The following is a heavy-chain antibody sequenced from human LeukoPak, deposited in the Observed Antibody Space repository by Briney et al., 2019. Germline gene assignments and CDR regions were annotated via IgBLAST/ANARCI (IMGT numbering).Heavy chain of an antibody. V-gene: IGHV1-18*01. D-gene: IGHD1-1*01. J-gene: IGHJ5*02. CDR2: ISAYNGNT. Sequence: GASVKVSCKASGYTFTSYGISWVRQAPGQGLEWMGWISAYNGNTNYAQKLQGRVTITRDTSASTAYMELSSLRSEDTAMYFCLREGGVPPWTWGQGTLITVSS. CDR3: LREGGVPPWT. CDR1: GYTFTSYG.